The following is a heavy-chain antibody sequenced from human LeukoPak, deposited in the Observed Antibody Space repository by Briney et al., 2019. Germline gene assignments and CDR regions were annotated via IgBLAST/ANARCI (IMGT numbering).Heavy chain of an antibody. V-gene: IGHV4-4*07. D-gene: IGHD3-10*01. J-gene: IGHJ5*02. Sequence: SETLSLTCTVSGGSISSYYWSCIRQPAGKGLEWIGRIYTSGSTNYNPSLKSRVTMSVDTSKNQFSLKLSSVTAADTAVYYCARAYYYGSGSHYNSWFDPWGQGTLVTVSS. CDR3: ARAYYYGSGSHYNSWFDP. CDR1: GGSISSYY. CDR2: IYTSGST.